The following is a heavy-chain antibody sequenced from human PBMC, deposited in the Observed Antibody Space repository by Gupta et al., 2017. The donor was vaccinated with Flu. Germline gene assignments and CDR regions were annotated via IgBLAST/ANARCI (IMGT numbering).Heavy chain of an antibody. D-gene: IGHD3-10*01. J-gene: IGHJ4*02. Sequence: EVQLVESGGGLVKPGGSLRLSCAASGFTFSSYSMNWVRQAPGKGLEWVSSISSSSSYIYYADSVKGRFTISRDNAKNSLYLQMNSLRAEDTAVYYCARRGPPSGFGELMNWGQGTLVTVSS. CDR1: GFTFSSYS. V-gene: IGHV3-21*01. CDR2: ISSSSSYI. CDR3: ARRGPPSGFGELMN.